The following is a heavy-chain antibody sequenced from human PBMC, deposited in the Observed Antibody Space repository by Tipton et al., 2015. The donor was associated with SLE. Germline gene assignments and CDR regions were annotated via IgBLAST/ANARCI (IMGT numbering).Heavy chain of an antibody. CDR3: ARRFSYGYKGAFDI. D-gene: IGHD5-18*01. Sequence: TLSLTCTVSGGSISSSSYYWSWIRQPPGKGLEWIGEINHSGSTNYNPSLKSRVTISVDTSKNQFSLKLSSVTAADTAVYYCARRFSYGYKGAFDIWGQGTMVTVSS. CDR2: INHSGST. J-gene: IGHJ3*02. V-gene: IGHV4-39*07. CDR1: GGSISSSSYY.